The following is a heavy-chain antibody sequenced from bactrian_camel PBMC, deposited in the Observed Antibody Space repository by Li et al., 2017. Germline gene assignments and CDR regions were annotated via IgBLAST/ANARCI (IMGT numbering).Heavy chain of an antibody. Sequence: HVQLVESGGGSVQSGGSLRLSCQASRNLPDSGYCMAWFRRAPGKERERVALIDRDGKTMYAESVKGRFAISRDTAKNTLYLQMNSLKTEDMAMYYCAAGRGALSYWGQGTQVTVS. CDR2: IDRDGKT. J-gene: IGHJ4*01. D-gene: IGHD7*01. CDR3: AAGRGALSY. CDR1: RNLPDSGY. V-gene: IGHV3S53*01.